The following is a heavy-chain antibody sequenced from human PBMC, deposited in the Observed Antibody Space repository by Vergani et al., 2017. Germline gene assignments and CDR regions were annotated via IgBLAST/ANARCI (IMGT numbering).Heavy chain of an antibody. CDR2: IFPGDADT. J-gene: IGHJ4*02. CDR1: GYTFTNYW. V-gene: IGHV5-51*01. CDR3: ARLPRGLRGKSLED. Sequence: EVRLVQSGPEVKKPGESVKISCETSGYTFTNYWVAWVRQRPGKGLEWMGLIFPGDADTRYTPSFEGQVTISADTSTATAYVQWPSLKASDTAVYFCARLPRGLRGKSLEDWGQGTLVTVSS. D-gene: IGHD3-10*01.